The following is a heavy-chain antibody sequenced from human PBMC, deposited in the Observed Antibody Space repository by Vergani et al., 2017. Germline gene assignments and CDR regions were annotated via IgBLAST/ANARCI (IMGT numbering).Heavy chain of an antibody. Sequence: QVQLQESGPGLVKPSETLSLTCTVSGYSISSGYYWGWIRQPPGKGLEWIGSIYHSGSTYYNPSLKSRFTISVDTSKNQFSLKLSSVTAADTAVYYCARRGAAVADKEYWFDPWGQGTLVTVSS. D-gene: IGHD6-19*01. J-gene: IGHJ5*02. CDR1: GYSISSGYY. CDR3: ARRGAAVADKEYWFDP. V-gene: IGHV4-38-2*02. CDR2: IYHSGST.